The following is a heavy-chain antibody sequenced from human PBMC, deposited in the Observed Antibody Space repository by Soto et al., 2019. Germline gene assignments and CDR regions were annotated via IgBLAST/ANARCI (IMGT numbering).Heavy chain of an antibody. D-gene: IGHD3-10*01. CDR2: ISSSSSTI. Sequence: GGSLRLSCAASGFTFSSYSMNWVRQAPGKGLEWVSYISSSSSTIYYADSVKGRFTISRDNAKNSLYLQMNSLRDEDTAVYYCASFGELSATYYYYYGMDVWGQGTTVTVSS. J-gene: IGHJ6*02. CDR3: ASFGELSATYYYYYGMDV. CDR1: GFTFSSYS. V-gene: IGHV3-48*02.